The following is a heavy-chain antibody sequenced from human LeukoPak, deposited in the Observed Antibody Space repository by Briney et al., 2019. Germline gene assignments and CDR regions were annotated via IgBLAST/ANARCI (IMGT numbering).Heavy chain of an antibody. CDR2: IIPIFGTA. Sequence: SVKVSCKASGGTFSSYAISWVRQAPGQGLEWMGGIIPIFGTANYAQKFQGRVTITADESTSTAYMELSSLRSEDTAVYYCARLLSGSYRPSIDYWGQGTLVTVSS. J-gene: IGHJ4*02. D-gene: IGHD1-26*01. CDR3: ARLLSGSYRPSIDY. CDR1: GGTFSSYA. V-gene: IGHV1-69*13.